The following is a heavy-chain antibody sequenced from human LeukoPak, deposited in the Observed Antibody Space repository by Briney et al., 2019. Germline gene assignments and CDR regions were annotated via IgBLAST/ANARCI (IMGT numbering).Heavy chain of an antibody. Sequence: PGGSLRLSCAASGFTFSSNGMHWVRQAPGKGLEWVAVIWYDGSNKQYVDSVKGRFPISRDNSKNTLYLQMNSLRAEDTAVYYCAKGGESGYGDHFDYWGQGTLVTVSS. CDR2: IWYDGSNK. V-gene: IGHV3-33*06. CDR3: AKGGESGYGDHFDY. J-gene: IGHJ4*02. CDR1: GFTFSSNG. D-gene: IGHD4-17*01.